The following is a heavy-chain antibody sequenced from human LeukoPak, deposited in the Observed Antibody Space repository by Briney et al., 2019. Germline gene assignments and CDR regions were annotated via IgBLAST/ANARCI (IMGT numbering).Heavy chain of an antibody. J-gene: IGHJ4*02. D-gene: IGHD2-15*01. CDR3: ARRDAVVGNAFDY. CDR2: IYSGGST. V-gene: IGHV3-66*01. Sequence: GGSLRLSCAASGFTVSSNYMSWVRQAPGKGLEWVSVIYSGGSTYYADSVKGRFTISRDNSKNTLYLQMNSLRAEDTAVYYCARRDAVVGNAFDYWGQGTLVTVSS. CDR1: GFTVSSNY.